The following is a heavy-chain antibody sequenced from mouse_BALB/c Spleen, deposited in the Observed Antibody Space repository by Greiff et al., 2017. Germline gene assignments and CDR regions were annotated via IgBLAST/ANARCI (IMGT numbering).Heavy chain of an antibody. CDR1: GFNIKDTY. D-gene: IGHD1-1*01. CDR2: IDPANGNT. CDR3: ASLYYGSRDYAMDY. Sequence: EVKLLESGAELVKPGASVKLSCTASGFNIKDTYMHWVKQRPEQGLEWIGRIDPANGNTKYDPKFQGKATITADTSSNTAYLQLSSLTSEDTAVYYCASLYYGSRDYAMDYWGQGTSVTVSS. J-gene: IGHJ4*01. V-gene: IGHV14-3*02.